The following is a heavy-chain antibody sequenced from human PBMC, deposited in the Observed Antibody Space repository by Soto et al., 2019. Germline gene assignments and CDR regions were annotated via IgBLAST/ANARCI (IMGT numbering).Heavy chain of an antibody. J-gene: IGHJ6*02. Sequence: ASVKVSCKTSGYTFTAYGITWVRQAQGEGLELLGWISPYNGHTKYAEKFQGRVTMTTDLPTGTASMEFRSLKSDDTAVYYCARSGWNSPYYSHGLDVWGQGTTVTVSS. CDR3: ARSGWNSPYYSHGLDV. CDR1: GYTFTAYG. V-gene: IGHV1-18*01. D-gene: IGHD6-19*01. CDR2: ISPYNGHT.